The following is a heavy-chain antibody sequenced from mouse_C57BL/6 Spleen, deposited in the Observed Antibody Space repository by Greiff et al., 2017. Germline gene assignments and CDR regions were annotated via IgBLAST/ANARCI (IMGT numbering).Heavy chain of an antibody. Sequence: EVKVVESGEGLVKPGGSLKLSCAASGFTFSSYAMSWVRQTPEKRLEWVAYISSGGDYIYYADTVKGRFTISRDNARNTLYLQMSRLKSEDTAMYYCTRDPYDYDGDWYFDVWGTGTTVTVSS. J-gene: IGHJ1*03. V-gene: IGHV5-9-1*02. D-gene: IGHD2-4*01. CDR3: TRDPYDYDGDWYFDV. CDR1: GFTFSSYA. CDR2: ISSGGDYI.